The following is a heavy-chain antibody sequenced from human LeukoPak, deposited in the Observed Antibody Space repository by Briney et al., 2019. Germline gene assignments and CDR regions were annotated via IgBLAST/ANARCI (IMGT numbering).Heavy chain of an antibody. V-gene: IGHV4-59*01. Sequence: SETLSLTCTVSGGSISSYYWSWIRQPPGKGLEWIGYIYDSGSINYNPSLKSRVTISLDTSKNQFSLKLYSVTAADTAGYYCARGGSGYDSFYYYGMDVWGQGTTVTVSS. J-gene: IGHJ6*02. D-gene: IGHD5-12*01. CDR1: GGSISSYY. CDR3: ARGGSGYDSFYYYGMDV. CDR2: IYDSGSI.